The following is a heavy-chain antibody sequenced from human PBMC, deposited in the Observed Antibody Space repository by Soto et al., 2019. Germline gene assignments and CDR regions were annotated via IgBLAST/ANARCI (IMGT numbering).Heavy chain of an antibody. CDR3: ARGSSSWYSDY. V-gene: IGHV1-69*02. J-gene: IGHJ4*02. Sequence: QVQLVQSGAEVKKPGSSVKVSCKASGGTFSSYTISWVRQAPGQGLEWMGRIIPILGIANYAQKFQGRVTITADKSTSTAYMKLSSLRSEDTAVYYCARGSSSWYSDYWGQGTLVTVSS. CDR2: IIPILGIA. D-gene: IGHD6-13*01. CDR1: GGTFSSYT.